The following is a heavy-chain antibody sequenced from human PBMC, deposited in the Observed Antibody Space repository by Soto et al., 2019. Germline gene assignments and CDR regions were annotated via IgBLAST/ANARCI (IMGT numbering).Heavy chain of an antibody. CDR1: GGSISSGGYY. CDR3: ARELSSSGLDYYYGMDV. D-gene: IGHD6-6*01. V-gene: IGHV4-31*03. Sequence: PSETLSLTCTVSGGSISSGGYYWSWIRQHPGKGLEWIGYIYYSGSTYYNPSLKSRVTISVDTSKNRFSLKLSSVTAADTAVYYCARELSSSGLDYYYGMDVWGQGTTVTVSS. CDR2: IYYSGST. J-gene: IGHJ6*02.